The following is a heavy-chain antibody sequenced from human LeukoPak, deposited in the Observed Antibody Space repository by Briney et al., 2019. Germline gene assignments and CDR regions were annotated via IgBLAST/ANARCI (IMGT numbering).Heavy chain of an antibody. CDR1: GGSISSYY. J-gene: IGHJ3*02. V-gene: IGHV4-59*01. Sequence: SETLSLTCTVSGGSISSYYWSWIRQPPGKGLEWIGYIYYSGSTNYNPSLKSRVTISVDTSKNQFSLKLSSVTAADTAVYYCATSVTGPTMVRGAVDAFDIWGQGTMVTVSS. CDR3: ATSVTGPTMVRGAVDAFDI. CDR2: IYYSGST. D-gene: IGHD3-10*01.